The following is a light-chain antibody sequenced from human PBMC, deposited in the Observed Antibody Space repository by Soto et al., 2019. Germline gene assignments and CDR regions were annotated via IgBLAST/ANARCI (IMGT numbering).Light chain of an antibody. J-gene: IGKJ4*01. CDR1: QGISNY. CDR2: RAS. V-gene: IGKV1-8*01. Sequence: AIRMTQSPSSFSASTGDRVTITCRATQGISNYLAWYQQKPGKAPKLLIYRASVLESGVPSRFSGSGSGTDFTLTISSLQPEDFATYYCQQSYSTPTFGGGTKVEIK. CDR3: QQSYSTPT.